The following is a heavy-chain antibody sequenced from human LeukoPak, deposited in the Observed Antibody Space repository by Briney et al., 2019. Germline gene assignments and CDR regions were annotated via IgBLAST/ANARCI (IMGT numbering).Heavy chain of an antibody. CDR3: ARGQQGYYYDSSGYPASFDY. J-gene: IGHJ4*02. CDR2: IYTSGST. V-gene: IGHV4-4*07. Sequence: SETLSLTCTVSGGSISNYYWNWIRQPAGKGLEWIGRIYTSGSTNYNPSLKSRVTMSVDTSKNRFYLDLSSVTAADTAVYYCARGQQGYYYDSSGYPASFDYWGQGTLVTVSS. CDR1: GGSISNYY. D-gene: IGHD3-22*01.